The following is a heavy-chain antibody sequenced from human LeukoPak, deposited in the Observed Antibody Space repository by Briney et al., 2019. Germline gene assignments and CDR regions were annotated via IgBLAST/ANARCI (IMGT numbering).Heavy chain of an antibody. CDR3: ARDGTLAAAGHLGY. CDR1: GYTFTSYG. J-gene: IGHJ4*02. V-gene: IGHV1-18*01. CDR2: ISASNGNT. D-gene: IGHD6-13*01. Sequence: ASVKVSCKASGYTFTSYGISWVRQAPGHGLEWMGGISASNGNTNYAQKLQGRVTMTTDKSTSTAYMELRSLRSDDTAVYYCARDGTLAAAGHLGYWGQGTLVTVSS.